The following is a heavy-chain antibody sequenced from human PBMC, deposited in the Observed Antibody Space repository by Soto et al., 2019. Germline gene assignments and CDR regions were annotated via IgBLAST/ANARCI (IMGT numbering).Heavy chain of an antibody. CDR3: AKDRGWSSADLEY. J-gene: IGHJ4*02. CDR2: MSYDGSSK. D-gene: IGHD6-19*01. CDR1: GFNFSSFG. Sequence: PGSLLKISCAASGFNFSSFGMHWVRQAPGKGLEWVALMSYDGSSKYYQDSLKGRFTISRDKSKNTLYLQMSSLRVEDTAVYYCAKDRGWSSADLEYWGQGTLVTVSS. V-gene: IGHV3-30*18.